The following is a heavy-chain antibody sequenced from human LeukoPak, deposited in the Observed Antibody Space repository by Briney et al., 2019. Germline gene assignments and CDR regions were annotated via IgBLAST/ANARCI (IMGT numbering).Heavy chain of an antibody. D-gene: IGHD3-10*01. CDR2: INHSGST. CDR3: ARGRYSTTMVRGTPLDV. CDR1: GGSFSGYY. J-gene: IGHJ6*02. V-gene: IGHV4-34*01. Sequence: SETLSLTCAVYGGSFSGYYWSWIRQPPGKGLEWIGEINHSGSTNYNPSLKSRVTISVDTSKNQFSLKLSSVTAADTAVYYCARGRYSTTMVRGTPLDVWGQGTTVTVSS.